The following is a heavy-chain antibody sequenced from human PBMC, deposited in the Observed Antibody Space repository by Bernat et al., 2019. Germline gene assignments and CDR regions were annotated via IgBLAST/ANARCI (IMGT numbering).Heavy chain of an antibody. D-gene: IGHD3-3*01. CDR3: ARDGYYEFWSGYTYYFDY. V-gene: IGHV3-33*01. Sequence: QVQLVESGGGVVQPGRSLRLSCAASGFTFSSYGMHWVRQAPGKGLEGVAVIWYDGSNKYYADSVKGRFTISRDNSTNTLYLQMNRLRAEDTAVYYCARDGYYEFWSGYTYYFDYWGQGTLVTVSS. J-gene: IGHJ4*02. CDR2: IWYDGSNK. CDR1: GFTFSSYG.